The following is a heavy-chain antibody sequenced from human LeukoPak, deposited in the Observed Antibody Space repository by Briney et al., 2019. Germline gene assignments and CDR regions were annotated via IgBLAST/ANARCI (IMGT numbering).Heavy chain of an antibody. V-gene: IGHV3-23*01. Sequence: PGGSLRLSCAASGFTFSSYAMSWVRQAPGKGLEWVSAISGSGGSTYYADSVKGRFTISRDNSKNTLYLQMNSLRAEDTAVYYCAKGDIVVVTLNWFDPWGQGTLVTVSS. CDR1: GFTFSSYA. CDR3: AKGDIVVVTLNWFDP. CDR2: ISGSGGST. D-gene: IGHD2-21*02. J-gene: IGHJ5*02.